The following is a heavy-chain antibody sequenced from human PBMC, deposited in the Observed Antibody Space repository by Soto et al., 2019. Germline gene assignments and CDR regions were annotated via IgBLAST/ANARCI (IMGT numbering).Heavy chain of an antibody. Sequence: QVQLVQSGAEVRKPGSSVKVSCMASGDSFSRDAFSWVRQAPGQGLEWMGGIVPMFGTENYAEKFHERVRITADESTSTFYLEIRSLISEDTAVYYCARAVELATAPVRTWVQGTAVIVSS. CDR2: IVPMFGTE. CDR1: GDSFSRDA. V-gene: IGHV1-69*19. CDR3: ARAVELATAPVRT. D-gene: IGHD5-18*01. J-gene: IGHJ5*02.